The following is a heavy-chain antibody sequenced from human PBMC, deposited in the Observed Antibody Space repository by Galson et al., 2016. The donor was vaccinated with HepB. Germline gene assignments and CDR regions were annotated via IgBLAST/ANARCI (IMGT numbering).Heavy chain of an antibody. J-gene: IGHJ6*02. D-gene: IGHD5-18*01. CDR3: ARGLDATMGGGWHYGMDV. Sequence: SLRLSCAASGFTFSDYWMNWVRQAPGKGLGWVANIRPEGSGKNYVDSVKGRFTISRDNPKKSLYLQMNILRAEDTAVYYCARGLDATMGGGWHYGMDVWGQGTTVTVSS. CDR2: IRPEGSGK. V-gene: IGHV3-7*01. CDR1: GFTFSDYW.